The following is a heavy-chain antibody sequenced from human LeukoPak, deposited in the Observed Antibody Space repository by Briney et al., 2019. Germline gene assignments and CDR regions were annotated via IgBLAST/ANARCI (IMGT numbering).Heavy chain of an antibody. V-gene: IGHV4-4*07. CDR3: AREETTRSQRAFDY. J-gene: IGHJ4*02. CDR2: IHTSGTT. Sequence: SQTLSLTCTVSNGSISGYFCSCVRHPAGKGLEWIGRIHTSGTTNNNPSLKSRVTMSLNTSNNQFSLELSSVAAAETAVYYCAREETTRSQRAFDYWGQGTLVTVSS. D-gene: IGHD2-15*01. CDR1: NGSISGYF.